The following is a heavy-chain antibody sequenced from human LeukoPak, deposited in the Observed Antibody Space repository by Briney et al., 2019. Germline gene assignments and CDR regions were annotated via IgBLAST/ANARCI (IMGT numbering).Heavy chain of an antibody. CDR2: ISSDSGYI. J-gene: IGHJ3*02. V-gene: IGHV3-21*01. D-gene: IGHD2-15*01. CDR3: ARVHCSGRGCFQRYDGFHI. CDR1: GFTFSDYS. Sequence: PGGSLRLSCAASGFTFSDYSMNWVRQAPGKGLEWVSSISSDSGYIYYADSVRGRFTVSRDNAKSSLFLQMNSLRDDDTAVYYCARVHCSGRGCFQRYDGFHIWGQGTVVTVSS.